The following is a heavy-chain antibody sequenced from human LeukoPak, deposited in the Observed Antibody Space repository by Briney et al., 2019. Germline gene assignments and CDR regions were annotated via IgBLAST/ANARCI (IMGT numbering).Heavy chain of an antibody. J-gene: IGHJ4*02. V-gene: IGHV4-34*01. CDR3: VRRSRVAMPNALDLISDF. Sequence: LETLSLTCAVYGDSFSGHYWSWIRQPPGKGLEWIGEITDGGRTSYSPSLKSRATISVVPSQRQFSLELGSVTAADTAIYYCVRRSRVAMPNALDLISDFWGQGTLVTVSS. CDR1: GDSFSGHY. CDR2: ITDGGRT. D-gene: IGHD6-13*01.